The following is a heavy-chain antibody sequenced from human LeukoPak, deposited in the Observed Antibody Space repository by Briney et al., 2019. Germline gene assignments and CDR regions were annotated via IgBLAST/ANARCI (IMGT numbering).Heavy chain of an antibody. V-gene: IGHV3-23*01. D-gene: IGHD7-27*01. Sequence: GGTLRLSCAASGFSFSYHGMHWVLDAPGPGLEWLSGVSPPGGGTYYADSVKGRFTISRDDSRNTLSLQMNSLRVEDTAVYYCVRDLAWGAFDYWGQGTLDSVSS. CDR3: VRDLAWGAFDY. J-gene: IGHJ4*02. CDR1: GFSFSYHG. CDR2: VSPPGGGT.